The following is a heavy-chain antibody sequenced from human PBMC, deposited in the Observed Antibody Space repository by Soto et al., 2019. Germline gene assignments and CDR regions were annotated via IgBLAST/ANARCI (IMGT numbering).Heavy chain of an antibody. CDR3: SMARSFVLPHCYYGMDV. CDR1: TLPFNNYG. Sequence: EVQLLESGGGLVQPGGSLRLSCAASTLPFNNYGMSWVRQAPGKGLEWVSTISGSGRSTYYAASVNGRFNISRDHSKNTTYLKMKRLRADDTAVYYCSMARSFVLPHCYYGMDVWGQGTTVTVSS. J-gene: IGHJ6*02. D-gene: IGHD3-9*01. V-gene: IGHV3-23*01. CDR2: ISGSGRST.